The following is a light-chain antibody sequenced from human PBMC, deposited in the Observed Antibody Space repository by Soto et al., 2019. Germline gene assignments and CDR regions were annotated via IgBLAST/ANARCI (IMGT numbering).Light chain of an antibody. CDR2: GAS. Sequence: DIVMTQSPVTLSVSPGDRATLSCRASQSVGHNLAWFQQKPGQAPRLLIYGASAGATGIPDRFSGSGFGTEFTLTISSLQSEDLAVYYCQQYNNWPRTCGQGTKGEMK. CDR3: QQYNNWPRT. V-gene: IGKV3-15*01. CDR1: QSVGHN. J-gene: IGKJ1*01.